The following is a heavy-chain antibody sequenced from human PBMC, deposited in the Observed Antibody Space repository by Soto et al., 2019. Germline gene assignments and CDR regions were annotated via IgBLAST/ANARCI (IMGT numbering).Heavy chain of an antibody. Sequence: SETLSLTCTVSGGSISSGDYYWSWIRQPPGKGLEWIGYIYYSGSTYYNPSLKSRVTISVDTSKNQFSLKLSSVTAADTAVYYCASRTIYYDSSGYYFDYWGQGTLVTVSS. CDR1: GGSISSGDYY. V-gene: IGHV4-30-4*01. J-gene: IGHJ4*02. D-gene: IGHD3-22*01. CDR3: ASRTIYYDSSGYYFDY. CDR2: IYYSGST.